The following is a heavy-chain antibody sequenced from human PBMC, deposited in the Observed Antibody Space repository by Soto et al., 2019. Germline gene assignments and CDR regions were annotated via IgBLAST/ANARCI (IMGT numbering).Heavy chain of an antibody. D-gene: IGHD3-10*01. CDR3: ASGRSGGGGMDV. CDR2: IYSGGST. Sequence: GGSLRLSCAASGFTVSSNYMSWVRQAPGKGLEWVSVIYSGGSTYYADSVKGRFTISSHNPKNTLYLQMNSLRAEDTAVFYCASGRSGGGGMDVWGQGTTVTVSS. CDR1: GFTVSSNY. J-gene: IGHJ6*02. V-gene: IGHV3-53*04.